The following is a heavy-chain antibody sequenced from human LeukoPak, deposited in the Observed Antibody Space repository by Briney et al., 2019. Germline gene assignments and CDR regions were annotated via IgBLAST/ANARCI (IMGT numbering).Heavy chain of an antibody. V-gene: IGHV4-59*12. J-gene: IGHJ4*02. CDR2: IYYSGST. Sequence: SETLSLTCTVSGGSISSYYWSWIRQPPGKGLEWIGCIYYSGSTNYNPSFKSRVTMSVDTSKNEFSLKLSSVTAADTAVYYCARDRYYYDSSGYCRFDYWGQGTLVTVSS. CDR1: GGSISSYY. CDR3: ARDRYYYDSSGYCRFDY. D-gene: IGHD3-22*01.